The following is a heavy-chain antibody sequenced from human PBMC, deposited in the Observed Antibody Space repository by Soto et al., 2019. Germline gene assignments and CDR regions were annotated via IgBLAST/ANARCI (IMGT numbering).Heavy chain of an antibody. J-gene: IGHJ5*02. CDR2: IKEDGSAN. V-gene: IGHV3-7*01. CDR3: ARDARLYCIDGKCCWGVDL. D-gene: IGHD2-15*01. CDR1: GFTFSSYW. Sequence: EVELVESGGGLVHPGGSLRLSCVASGFTFSSYWMSWVRQAPGKGLEWVADIKEDGSANYYVDAVKGRFTISRDNAKNSVDWQVNSLGGEDTGEYYGARDARLYCIDGKCCWGVDLWGQGDLGTVSS.